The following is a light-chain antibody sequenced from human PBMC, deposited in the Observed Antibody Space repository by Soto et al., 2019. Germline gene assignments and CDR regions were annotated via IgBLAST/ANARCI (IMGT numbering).Light chain of an antibody. V-gene: IGLV2-14*03. CDR1: SSDVGTYKY. CDR3: SSYTGSSIVV. J-gene: IGLJ2*01. Sequence: QSVLTQPASVSGSPGQSITISCTGTSSDVGTYKYVSWYQQHPGKAPKLMIYDVTNRPSGVSNRFSGSKSGNTASLTISGLQAEDEADYYCSSYTGSSIVVFGGGTKLTVL. CDR2: DVT.